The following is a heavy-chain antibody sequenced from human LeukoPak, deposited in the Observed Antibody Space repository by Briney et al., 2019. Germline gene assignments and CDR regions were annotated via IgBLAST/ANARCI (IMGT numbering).Heavy chain of an antibody. Sequence: GRSLRLSCAASGFTFSSYAMHWVRQAPGKGLEWVAVISYDGSNKYYADSVKGRFTISRDNAKNSLYLQMNSLRDEDTAVYYCVRDPDALDYWGQGTPVTVSS. CDR1: GFTFSSYA. J-gene: IGHJ4*02. CDR3: VRDPDALDY. CDR2: ISYDGSNK. V-gene: IGHV3-30-3*01.